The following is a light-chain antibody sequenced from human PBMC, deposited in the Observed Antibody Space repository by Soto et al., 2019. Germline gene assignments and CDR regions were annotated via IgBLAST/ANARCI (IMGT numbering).Light chain of an antibody. CDR1: QSVSSGY. CDR3: GPYGKSPYT. CDR2: SAS. J-gene: IGKJ2*01. Sequence: RVSQSVSSGYLAWYQQKPGQTHRLLIYSASSRATGIQDRFSGSGYGTDFTLSLRCLEPGESAVHYCGPYGKSPYTFGQGTKVDIK. V-gene: IGKV3-20*01.